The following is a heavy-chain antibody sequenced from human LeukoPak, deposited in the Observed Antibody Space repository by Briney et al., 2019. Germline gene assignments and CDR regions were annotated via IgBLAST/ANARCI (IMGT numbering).Heavy chain of an antibody. CDR2: IYYSGST. CDR3: ARSKYYYDSSGQYNWFDP. CDR1: GGSISSYY. D-gene: IGHD3-22*01. Sequence: SETLSLTCTVSGGSISSYYWSWIRQPPGKGLEWIGYIYYSGSTNYNPSLKSRVTISVDTSKNQFSLKLSSVTAADTAVYYCARSKYYYDSSGQYNWFDPWGQGTLVTASS. J-gene: IGHJ5*02. V-gene: IGHV4-59*01.